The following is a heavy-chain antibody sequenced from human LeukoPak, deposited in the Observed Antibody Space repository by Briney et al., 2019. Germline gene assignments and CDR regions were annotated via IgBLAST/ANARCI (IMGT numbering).Heavy chain of an antibody. V-gene: IGHV3-23*01. CDR2: ISNSGDST. D-gene: IGHD3-16*01. Sequence: GGSLRLSCAASGFTFSSFAMTWVRQAPGKGLGWVSAISNSGDSTYYADSVTGRFTISRDNSKFTLYLQMNSLRAEDTAVYYCAKFWGGLDYWGQGTLVTVSS. CDR3: AKFWGGLDY. CDR1: GFTFSSFA. J-gene: IGHJ4*02.